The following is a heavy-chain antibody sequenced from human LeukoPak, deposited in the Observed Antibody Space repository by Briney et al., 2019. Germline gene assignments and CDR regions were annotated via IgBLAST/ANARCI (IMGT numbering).Heavy chain of an antibody. D-gene: IGHD2-2*01. V-gene: IGHV1-18*01. J-gene: IGHJ6*03. CDR1: GYTFTSYS. CDR3: ARVVVVVPALSYYYYMDV. CDR2: ISAYNGNT. Sequence: ASVKVSCKASGYTFTSYSISWVRQAPGQGLEWMGWISAYNGNTNYAQKLQGRVTMTTDTSTSTAYMELRSLRSDDTAVYYCARVVVVVPALSYYYYMDVWGKGTTVTVSS.